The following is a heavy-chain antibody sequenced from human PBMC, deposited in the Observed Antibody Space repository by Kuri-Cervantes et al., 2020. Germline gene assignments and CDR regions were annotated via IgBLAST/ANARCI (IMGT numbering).Heavy chain of an antibody. J-gene: IGHJ6*02. CDR2: IYSGGST. Sequence: LSLTCAASGFTFSSYGMHWVRQAPGKGLEWVSVIYSGGSTYYADSVKGRFTISRDNSKNTLYLQMNSLRAEDTAVYYCARELTGAHLYSSSSRRYYYYGMDVWGQGTTVTVSS. CDR1: GFTFSSYG. D-gene: IGHD6-6*01. V-gene: IGHV3-66*01. CDR3: ARELTGAHLYSSSSRRYYYYGMDV.